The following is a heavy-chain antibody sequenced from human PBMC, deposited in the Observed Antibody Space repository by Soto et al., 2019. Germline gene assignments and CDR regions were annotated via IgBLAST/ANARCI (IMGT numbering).Heavy chain of an antibody. Sequence: GGSLRLSCAASGFTVSGSAMHWVRQASGKGLEWVGRIRSKANSYATAYAASVKGRFTISRDDSKNTAYLQMNSLKTEDTAVYYCTRHEEARWGGYSGYEGNYWGQGTLVTVSS. CDR1: GFTVSGSA. D-gene: IGHD5-12*01. J-gene: IGHJ4*02. CDR3: TRHEEARWGGYSGYEGNY. V-gene: IGHV3-73*01. CDR2: IRSKANSYAT.